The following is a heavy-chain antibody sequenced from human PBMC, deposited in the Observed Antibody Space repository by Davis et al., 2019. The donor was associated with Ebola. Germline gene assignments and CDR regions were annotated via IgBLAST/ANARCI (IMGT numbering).Heavy chain of an antibody. Sequence: PSETLSLTCTVSGGSISSGDYYWSWIRQPPGKGLEWIGYIYYSGSTYYNPSLKSRVTISVDTSKNQFSLKLSSVTAADTAVYYCARARGEVVIVGWFDPWGQGTLVTVSS. CDR2: IYYSGST. V-gene: IGHV4-30-4*08. CDR3: ARARGEVVIVGWFDP. D-gene: IGHD2-21*01. J-gene: IGHJ5*02. CDR1: GGSISSGDYY.